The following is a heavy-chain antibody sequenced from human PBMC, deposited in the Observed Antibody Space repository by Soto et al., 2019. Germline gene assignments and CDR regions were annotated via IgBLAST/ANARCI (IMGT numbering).Heavy chain of an antibody. J-gene: IGHJ6*02. Sequence: QVQLVESGGGVVQPGRSLRLSCAASGFTFSSYEMHWVRQVPGKGLEWVSLISSDGSNEYYADSVKGRFTISRDNSKNTLYLQMNSLRAEDTAVYYCAKDRVVVVPAAKGPYYYYGMDVWGQGTTVTVSS. CDR2: ISSDGSNE. CDR3: AKDRVVVVPAAKGPYYYYGMDV. CDR1: GFTFSSYE. D-gene: IGHD2-2*01. V-gene: IGHV3-30*18.